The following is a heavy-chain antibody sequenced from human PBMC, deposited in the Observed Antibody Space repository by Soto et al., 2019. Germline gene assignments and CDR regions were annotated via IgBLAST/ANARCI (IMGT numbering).Heavy chain of an antibody. CDR3: ARRAASGSAGLDV. Sequence: WSLRLSCAASGFTFSSYSMNWVRQAPGKGLEWVSYITSSSTIYYADSVKGRFTISRDNAKNSLYLQMSSLRDEDTAVYYCARRAASGSAGLDVWGQGTTVTVSS. V-gene: IGHV3-48*02. J-gene: IGHJ6*02. CDR2: ITSSSTI. CDR1: GFTFSSYS. D-gene: IGHD5-12*01.